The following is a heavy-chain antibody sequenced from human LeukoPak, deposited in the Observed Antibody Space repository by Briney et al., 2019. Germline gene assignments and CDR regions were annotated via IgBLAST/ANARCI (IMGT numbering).Heavy chain of an antibody. V-gene: IGHV1-46*01. Sequence: ASVKVSCKASGYTFTNYYLFWVRQAPGQGLEWMGVINPSGGSTSYAQKFQGRVTMTRDTSTSTVYMELSSLRSEDTAVYYCARRSPAYCGGGCYLDCWGQGTLVTVSS. CDR2: INPSGGST. D-gene: IGHD2-21*02. CDR1: GYTFTNYY. J-gene: IGHJ4*02. CDR3: ARRSPAYCGGGCYLDC.